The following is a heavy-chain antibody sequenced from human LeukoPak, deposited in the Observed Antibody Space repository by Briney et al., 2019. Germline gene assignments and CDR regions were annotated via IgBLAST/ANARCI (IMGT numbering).Heavy chain of an antibody. CDR3: ARGGSYHAFDI. CDR2: INNDGSGT. D-gene: IGHD1-26*01. Sequence: PGGSLRLSCEASGFIFSSHWKYWVRQAPGKGLVCVSRINNDGSGTTYADSVKGRFTISRDNAKNTVYLQMNSLRVEDTAVYYCARGGSYHAFDIWGQGTTVTVSS. J-gene: IGHJ3*02. V-gene: IGHV3-74*03. CDR1: GFIFSSHW.